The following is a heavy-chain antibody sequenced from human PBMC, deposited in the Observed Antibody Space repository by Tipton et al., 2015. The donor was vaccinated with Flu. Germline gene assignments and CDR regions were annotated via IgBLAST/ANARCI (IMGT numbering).Heavy chain of an antibody. CDR3: VGAPNYYFFDW. CDR2: VNANWDT. Sequence: TLSLTCVVSGYSINSDSFWGWIRQSPGRGLEWIGTVNANWDTYYNPSLKSRVTTSLDASRRQISLRLRAVTAADTAVYYCVGAPNYYFFDWWGQGILVTVLS. D-gene: IGHD1-7*01. J-gene: IGHJ4*02. V-gene: IGHV4-38-2*01. CDR1: GYSINSDSF.